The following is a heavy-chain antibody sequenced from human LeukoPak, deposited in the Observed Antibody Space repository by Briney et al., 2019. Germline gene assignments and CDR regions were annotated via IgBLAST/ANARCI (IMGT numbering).Heavy chain of an antibody. J-gene: IGHJ4*02. CDR3: ARDYGDIRVRYYFDY. CDR1: GFTFDDYG. CDR2: INWNGGST. Sequence: GGSLRLSCAASGFTFDDYGMSWVRQAPGKGLEWVSGINWNGGSTGYADSVKGRFTISRDNAKNSLYLQMNSLRAEDTALYYCARDYGDIRVRYYFDYWGQRTLVTVSS. V-gene: IGHV3-20*04. D-gene: IGHD4-17*01.